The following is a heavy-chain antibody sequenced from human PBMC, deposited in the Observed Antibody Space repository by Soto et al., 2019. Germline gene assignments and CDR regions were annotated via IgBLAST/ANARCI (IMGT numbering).Heavy chain of an antibody. CDR1: GFTFSIYW. CDR3: AKDQSGYAIFGVVTVDY. CDR2: VKSDGSDT. D-gene: IGHD3-3*01. Sequence: GGSLRLSCAASGFTFSIYWMHWVRQAPGKGLVWVSRVKSDGSDTSYADSVKGRFTISRDNAKNTLYLQMNSLRAEDTAVYYCAKDQSGYAIFGVVTVDYWGQGT. V-gene: IGHV3-74*01. J-gene: IGHJ4*02.